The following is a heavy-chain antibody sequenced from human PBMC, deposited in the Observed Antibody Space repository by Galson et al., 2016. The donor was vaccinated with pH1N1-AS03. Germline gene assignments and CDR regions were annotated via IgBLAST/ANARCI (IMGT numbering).Heavy chain of an antibody. Sequence: SLRLSCAASGFIFGRHEMNWVRQAPGKGLEWISYISGSGSLIYDADSVKGRFSISRDNAKNSLYLQMNSLRVDDTAVYFCARDNEPSAMFDYWGQGTLVTVSS. CDR1: GFIFGRHE. CDR2: ISGSGSLI. V-gene: IGHV3-48*03. J-gene: IGHJ4*02. CDR3: ARDNEPSAMFDY. D-gene: IGHD2-2*01.